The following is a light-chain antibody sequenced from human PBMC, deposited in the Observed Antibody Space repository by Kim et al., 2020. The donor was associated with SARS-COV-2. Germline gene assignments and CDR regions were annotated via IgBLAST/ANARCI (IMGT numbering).Light chain of an antibody. CDR2: RDS. CDR3: QVWDSTTYV. J-gene: IGLJ1*01. CDR1: NIESKN. Sequence: PGQNARMTCEVNNIESKNVHWYQQKPGQAPVVVIYRDSDRPSEIPERFSGSNSGSTATMTISRAQAGDEADYYCQVWDSTTYVFGTGTKVTVL. V-gene: IGLV3-9*01.